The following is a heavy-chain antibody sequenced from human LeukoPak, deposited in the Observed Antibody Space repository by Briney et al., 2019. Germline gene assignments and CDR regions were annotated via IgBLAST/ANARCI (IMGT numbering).Heavy chain of an antibody. V-gene: IGHV4-59*01. J-gene: IGHJ3*02. CDR1: GGPISTYY. Sequence: SETLSLTCTVSGGPISTYYWSWIRQPPGKGLEWIGYIYYSGSTNYNPSLKSRVTISVDTSKNQISLKVSSVTAADTAVFYCARGIRHAFDIWGQGTMVTVSS. CDR2: IYYSGST. CDR3: ARGIRHAFDI.